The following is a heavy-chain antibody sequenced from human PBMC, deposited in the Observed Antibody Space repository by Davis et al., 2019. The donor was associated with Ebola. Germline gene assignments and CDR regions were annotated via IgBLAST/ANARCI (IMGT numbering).Heavy chain of an antibody. CDR2: INHSGST. CDR1: GGSFSGYY. V-gene: IGHV4-34*01. J-gene: IGHJ4*02. D-gene: IGHD4-23*01. Sequence: SETLSLTCAVYGGSFSGYYWSWIRQPPGKGLEWIGEINHSGSTNYNPSLQRRVTISVDTSKNQFSLKLSSVTAADTAVYHCARGLYPWELDYWGQGTLVTVSS. CDR3: ARGLYPWELDY.